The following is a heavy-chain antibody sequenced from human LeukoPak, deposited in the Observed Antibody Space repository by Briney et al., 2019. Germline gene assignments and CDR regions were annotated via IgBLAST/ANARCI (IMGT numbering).Heavy chain of an antibody. CDR3: ARDKGLFPHVSFDS. CDR2: IYYSGST. CDR1: GGSISSTSYY. J-gene: IGHJ5*01. Sequence: SETLSLTCTVSGGSISSTSYYWGWIRQPPGKGLEWIGNIYYSGSTYYNPSLRSRVTISVDTSKNQFSLKLSSVTAADTAVYYCARDKGLFPHVSFDSWGQGTLVTVSS. V-gene: IGHV4-39*07. D-gene: IGHD2-15*01.